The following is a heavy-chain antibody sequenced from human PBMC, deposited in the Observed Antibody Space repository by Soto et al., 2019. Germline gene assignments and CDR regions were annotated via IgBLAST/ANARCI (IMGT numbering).Heavy chain of an antibody. J-gene: IGHJ5*02. CDR3: ARDYMAGKGWFDP. CDR1: GGTFSSYA. D-gene: IGHD4-4*01. V-gene: IGHV1-69*01. Sequence: QVQLVQSGAEVKKPGSSVKVSCKASGGTFSSYAISWVRPAPGPGLEWMGGIIPIFGTANYAQKFQGRVTIPADDSTSTADTELSSLRSEDEAVYYCARDYMAGKGWFDPWGEGTMVTVSS. CDR2: IIPIFGTA.